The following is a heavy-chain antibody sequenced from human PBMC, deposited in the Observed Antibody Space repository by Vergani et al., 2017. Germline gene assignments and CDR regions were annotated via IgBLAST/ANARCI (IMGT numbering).Heavy chain of an antibody. Sequence: EVQLVESGGGLVKPGGSLRLSCAASGFTFSSYSMNWVRQAPGKGLEWVSSISSSSSYIYYADSVKGRFTISRDNAKNSLYLQMNSLRAEDTAVYYCARDSSYGSGSYTRRTFYYYYMDVWGKGTTVTVSS. V-gene: IGHV3-21*01. CDR2: ISSSSSYI. CDR3: ARDSSYGSGSYTRRTFYYYYMDV. D-gene: IGHD3-10*01. CDR1: GFTFSSYS. J-gene: IGHJ6*03.